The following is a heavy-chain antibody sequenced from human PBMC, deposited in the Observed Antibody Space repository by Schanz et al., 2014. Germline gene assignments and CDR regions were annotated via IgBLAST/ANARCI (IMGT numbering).Heavy chain of an antibody. Sequence: DVQLLESGGGLVQPGGSLRLSCAASGFTFSSYAMSWVRQPPGKGLEWVSSIRGSGGGTDYADSVKGRFTISRDNSKNTLYLQMNSLRPDDTAVYYCAKEGDVWGTFRYYFDSWGQGTLVTVSS. CDR2: IRGSGGGT. D-gene: IGHD3-16*02. V-gene: IGHV3-23*01. CDR3: AKEGDVWGTFRYYFDS. J-gene: IGHJ4*02. CDR1: GFTFSSYA.